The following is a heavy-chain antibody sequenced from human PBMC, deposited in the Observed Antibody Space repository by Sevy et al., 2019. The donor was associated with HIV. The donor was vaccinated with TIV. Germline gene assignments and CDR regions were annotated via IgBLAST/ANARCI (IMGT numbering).Heavy chain of an antibody. Sequence: GGSLRLSCAASGFTFISFTMNWVRQAPGKGLEWVSSIINSPSYIYYADSVKGRFTISRDNAKNALYLQMDSLRVEDAAVYYCARRGGLPDEGVDIWGQGTMVTVSS. CDR2: IINSPSYI. D-gene: IGHD3-16*01. CDR3: ARRGGLPDEGVDI. V-gene: IGHV3-21*01. CDR1: GFTFISFT. J-gene: IGHJ3*02.